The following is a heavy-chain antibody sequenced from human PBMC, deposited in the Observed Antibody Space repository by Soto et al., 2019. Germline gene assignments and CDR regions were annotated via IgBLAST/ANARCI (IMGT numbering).Heavy chain of an antibody. CDR2: ISYDGSNK. CDR3: AKDLKFYSYYYYGMDV. D-gene: IGHD2-15*01. V-gene: IGHV3-30*18. CDR1: GFTFSSYG. Sequence: QVQLVESGGGVVQPGMSLRLSCAASGFTFSSYGMHWVRQAPGKGLEWVAVISYDGSNKYYADSVKGRFTISRDNSKNTRYLQMNSLRGEDTAVYYCAKDLKFYSYYYYGMDVWGQGTTVTVSS. J-gene: IGHJ6*02.